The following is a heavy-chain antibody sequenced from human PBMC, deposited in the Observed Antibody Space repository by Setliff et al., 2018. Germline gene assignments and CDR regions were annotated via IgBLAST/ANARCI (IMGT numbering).Heavy chain of an antibody. D-gene: IGHD3-10*01. CDR3: ARSGDYGSGRLSP. CDR2: IYYSGST. CDR1: GGSISSSNW. J-gene: IGHJ5*02. V-gene: IGHV4-4*02. Sequence: SETLSLTCAVSGGSISSSNWWSWVRQPPGKGLEWIGEIYYSGSTYYNPSLKSRVTISVDTSKNQFSLKLTSVTAADTAVYYCARSGDYGSGRLSPWGQGTLVTVSS.